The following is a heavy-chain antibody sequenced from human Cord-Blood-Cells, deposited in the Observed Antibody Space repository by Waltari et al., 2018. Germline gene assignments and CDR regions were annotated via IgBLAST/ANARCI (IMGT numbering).Heavy chain of an antibody. V-gene: IGHV3-30-3*01. CDR1: GFTFSSYA. CDR2: ISYDGSNK. CDR3: ATYAFDI. J-gene: IGHJ3*02. Sequence: QVQLVESGGGVVQPGRSLRLSCAASGFTFSSYAMHWVRQAPGKGLEWVAVISYDGSNKYYADSVKGRFTISRDNSQNTLYLQMNSLRAEDTAVYYCATYAFDIWGQGTMVTVSS.